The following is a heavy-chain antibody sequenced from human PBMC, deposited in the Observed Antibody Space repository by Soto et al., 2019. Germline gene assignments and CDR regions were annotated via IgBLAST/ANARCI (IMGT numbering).Heavy chain of an antibody. Sequence: SETLSLTCTVSGGSISSSSYYWGWIRQPPGKGLEWIGSIYYSGSTYYNPSLKSRVTISVDTSKNQFSLKLSSVTAADTAVYYCARKYGEYFQHWGQGTLVTVSS. CDR1: GGSISSSSYY. J-gene: IGHJ1*01. CDR2: IYYSGST. D-gene: IGHD4-17*01. CDR3: ARKYGEYFQH. V-gene: IGHV4-39*01.